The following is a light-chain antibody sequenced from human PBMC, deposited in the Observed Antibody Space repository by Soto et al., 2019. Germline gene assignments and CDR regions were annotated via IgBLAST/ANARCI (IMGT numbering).Light chain of an antibody. CDR1: SSDIGEDNS. CDR2: EVS. V-gene: IGLV2-14*01. Sequence: QSVLNQSATLSRAPGQSITITSTRTSSDIGEDNSSSWYQQHPGNAPKLMIYEVSNLPSGIANRFSGSKSANPASLTFSVRQAEDDADYSCSPYTSSSTCVFGTGTKVTVL. J-gene: IGLJ1*01. CDR3: SPYTSSSTCV.